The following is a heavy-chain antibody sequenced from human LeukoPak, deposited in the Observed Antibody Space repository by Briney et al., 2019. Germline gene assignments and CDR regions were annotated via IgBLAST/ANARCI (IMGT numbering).Heavy chain of an antibody. D-gene: IGHD6-19*01. CDR2: IWYDGSNK. CDR3: AKAGLVPDY. Sequence: PGRSLRLSCAASGFTFSSYGMHWVRQAPGKGLEWVAVIWYDGSNKYYADSVKGRFTISRDNSKNTLYLQMNSLRAEDTAVYYCAKAGLVPDYWGQGTLVTVSS. CDR1: GFTFSSYG. J-gene: IGHJ4*02. V-gene: IGHV3-33*06.